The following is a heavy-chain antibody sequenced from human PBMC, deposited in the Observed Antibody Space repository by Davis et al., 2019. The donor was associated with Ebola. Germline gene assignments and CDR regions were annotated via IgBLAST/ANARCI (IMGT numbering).Heavy chain of an antibody. J-gene: IGHJ4*02. CDR2: INHSGST. CDR3: ARGRTGSYRPRLDY. Sequence: GSLRLSCAASGFTFSSYAMSWVRQPPGKGLEWIGEINHSGSTNYNPSLKSRVTISVDTSKNQFSLKLNSVTAADTAVYFCARGRTGSYRPRLDYWGQGTLVTVSS. D-gene: IGHD3-10*01. V-gene: IGHV4-34*01. CDR1: GFTFSSYA.